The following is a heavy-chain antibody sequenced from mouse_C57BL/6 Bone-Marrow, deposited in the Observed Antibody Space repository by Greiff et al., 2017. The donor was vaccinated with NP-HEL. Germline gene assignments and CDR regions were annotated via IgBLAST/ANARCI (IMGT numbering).Heavy chain of an antibody. D-gene: IGHD2-1*01. J-gene: IGHJ3*01. V-gene: IGHV5-15*01. CDR1: GFTFSDYG. Sequence: EVQGVESGGGLVQPGGSLKLSCAASGFTFSDYGMAWVRQAPRQGPEWVAFISNLAYSIYYADTVTGRFTISRENDKNTLYLEMSSLRSEDTAMYDYARLGYYGNFADWGQGTLVTVSA. CDR3: ARLGYYGNFAD. CDR2: ISNLAYSI.